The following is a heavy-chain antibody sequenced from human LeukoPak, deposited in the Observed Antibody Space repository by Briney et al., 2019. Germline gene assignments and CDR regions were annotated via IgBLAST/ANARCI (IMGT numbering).Heavy chain of an antibody. CDR3: ARETPYYYDSSGDYYWYFDL. V-gene: IGHV4-39*07. CDR2: IYYSGST. J-gene: IGHJ2*01. CDR1: GGSISSSSYY. Sequence: SETLSLTCTVSGGSISSSSYYWGWIRQRPGKGLEWIGSIYYSGSTYYNPSPKSRVTISVDTSKNQFSLKLSSVTAADTAVYYCARETPYYYDSSGDYYWYFDLWGRGTLVTVSS. D-gene: IGHD3-22*01.